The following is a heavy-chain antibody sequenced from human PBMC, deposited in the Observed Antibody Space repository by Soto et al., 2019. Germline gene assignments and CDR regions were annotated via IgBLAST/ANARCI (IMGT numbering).Heavy chain of an antibody. CDR2: IYYSGST. Sequence: QVQLQESGPGLVKPSQTLSLTCTVSGGSISSGGYYWSWIRQHPGKGLEWIGYIYYSGSTYYNPSLKSRGTRSVDTSKNQFSLKLSSVTAADTAVYYCARGGRRSPGMDVWGQGTTVTVSS. CDR3: ARGGRRSPGMDV. V-gene: IGHV4-31*03. J-gene: IGHJ6*02. CDR1: GGSISSGGYY.